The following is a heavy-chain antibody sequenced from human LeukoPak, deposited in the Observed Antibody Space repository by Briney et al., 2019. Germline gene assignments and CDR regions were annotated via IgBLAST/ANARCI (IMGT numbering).Heavy chain of an antibody. CDR1: GFTFSSYE. CDR3: AKDRAPDYYYYYMDV. Sequence: GGSLRLSCAASGFTFSSYEMNWVRQAPGKGLEWVSYISSSGSTIYYADSVKGRFTISRDNAKNSLYLQMNSLRAEDTALYYCAKDRAPDYYYYYMDVWGKGTTVTISS. J-gene: IGHJ6*03. CDR2: ISSSGSTI. V-gene: IGHV3-48*03.